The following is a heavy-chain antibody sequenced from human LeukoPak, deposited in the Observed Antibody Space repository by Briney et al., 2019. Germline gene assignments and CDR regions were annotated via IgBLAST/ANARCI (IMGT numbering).Heavy chain of an antibody. D-gene: IGHD1-20*01. Sequence: GGSLRLSCAASGFTFSAFAVSWVRQAPGKGLEWVSAVSGSGRSTFFADSLKGRFTISRDNSKNTLYLQMNSLRAEDTALYYCAKAANWNDRHNYNYYYGMDVWGQGTTVTVSS. CDR1: GFTFSAFA. CDR2: VSGSGRST. V-gene: IGHV3-23*01. J-gene: IGHJ6*02. CDR3: AKAANWNDRHNYNYYYGMDV.